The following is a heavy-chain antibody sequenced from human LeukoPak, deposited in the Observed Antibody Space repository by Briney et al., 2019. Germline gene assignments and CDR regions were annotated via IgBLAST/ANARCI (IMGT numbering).Heavy chain of an antibody. CDR3: AKGSAAGRPYYFDY. J-gene: IGHJ4*02. V-gene: IGHV3-23*01. Sequence: PGGSLRLSCAASGFTFGSYAMSWVRQAPGKGLEWVSAITESGGGTYNADSVKGRFTISRDSSKKTLFLQMNSLRAEDTAIYYCAKGSAAGRPYYFDYWGQGTLVTVSS. CDR1: GFTFGSYA. D-gene: IGHD6-25*01. CDR2: ITESGGGT.